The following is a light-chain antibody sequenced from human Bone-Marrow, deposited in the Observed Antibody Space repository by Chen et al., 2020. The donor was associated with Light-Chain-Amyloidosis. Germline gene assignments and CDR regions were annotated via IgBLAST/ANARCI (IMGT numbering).Light chain of an antibody. CDR3: QQYNSYLAT. CDR2: DAS. CDR1: ETITNW. Sequence: IQMTQSPSALSASVGDKITITCRASETITNWVAWYQQNPGKAPKLLIYDASTLHSGVPSRFSASGSGTEFTRTITSLQPDDFATYYCQQYNSYLATFGQGTKV. V-gene: IGKV1-5*01. J-gene: IGKJ1*01.